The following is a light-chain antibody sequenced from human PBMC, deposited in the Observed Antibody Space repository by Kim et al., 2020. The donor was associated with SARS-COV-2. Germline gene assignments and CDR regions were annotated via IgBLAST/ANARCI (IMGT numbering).Light chain of an antibody. J-gene: IGKJ2*01. CDR3: QQYDNYSSA. V-gene: IGKV1-5*03. CDR1: QSINTW. Sequence: DIQMTQSPSTLSASIGDKVTITCRASQSINTWLAWYQQKPGTAPKLLIYKTSILESGVPSRFSGSGSGTEFTLTISSLQPDDFATYYCQQYDNYSSAFGQVTKLEI. CDR2: KTS.